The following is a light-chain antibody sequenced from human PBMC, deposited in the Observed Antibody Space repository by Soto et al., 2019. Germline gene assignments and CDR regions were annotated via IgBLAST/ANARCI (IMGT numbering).Light chain of an antibody. V-gene: IGLV2-11*01. J-gene: IGLJ3*02. Sequence: QSALTQPRSVSGSPGQSVTISCTGTSSDVGGYNYVSWYQQHPGKAPKLMIYDVSKRPSGVPDRFSGSKSGNTASLTISGIQAEDEGDYYCCSYAGSYTWVFGGGTKLTVL. CDR2: DVS. CDR3: CSYAGSYTWV. CDR1: SSDVGGYNY.